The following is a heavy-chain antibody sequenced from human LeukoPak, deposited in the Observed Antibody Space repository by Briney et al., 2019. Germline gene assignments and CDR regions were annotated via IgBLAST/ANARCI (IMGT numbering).Heavy chain of an antibody. D-gene: IGHD5/OR15-5a*01. J-gene: IGHJ4*02. CDR1: GFTFSSYG. CDR3: AKVYDTYFDY. CDR2: IQYDGSNK. V-gene: IGHV3-30*02. Sequence: GSLRLSCAASGFTFSSYGMHWVRQAPGKGLEWVAFIQYDGSNKYYADSVKGRFTISRDNSKNTLYLQMNSLSAEDTAMYYCAKVYDTYFDYWGQGTLVTVSS.